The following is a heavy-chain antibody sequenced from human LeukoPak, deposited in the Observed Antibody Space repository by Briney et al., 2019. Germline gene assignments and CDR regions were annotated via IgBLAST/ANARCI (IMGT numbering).Heavy chain of an antibody. CDR3: ARGRGSAYYYGSGSRYFDY. CDR1: GGSFSGYY. V-gene: IGHV4-34*01. D-gene: IGHD3-10*01. Sequence: PSETLSLTCAVYGGSFSGYYWSWIHQPPGKGLEWIGEINHSGSTNYNPSLKSRVTISVDTSKNQFSLKLSSVTAADTAVYYCARGRGSAYYYGSGSRYFDYWGQGTLVTVSS. J-gene: IGHJ4*02. CDR2: INHSGST.